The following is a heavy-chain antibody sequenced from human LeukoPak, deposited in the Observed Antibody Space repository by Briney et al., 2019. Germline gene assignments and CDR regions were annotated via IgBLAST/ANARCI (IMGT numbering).Heavy chain of an antibody. Sequence: GASVTVSCKASGYTFTSYYMHWVRQAPGQGLEWMGIINPSGGSTSYAQKFQGRVTMTRDTSTSTVYMELSSLRSEDTAVYYCAREYSSSPSPDYYYYGMDVWGQGTTVTVSS. D-gene: IGHD6-6*01. CDR1: GYTFTSYY. CDR2: INPSGGST. V-gene: IGHV1-46*01. CDR3: AREYSSSPSPDYYYYGMDV. J-gene: IGHJ6*02.